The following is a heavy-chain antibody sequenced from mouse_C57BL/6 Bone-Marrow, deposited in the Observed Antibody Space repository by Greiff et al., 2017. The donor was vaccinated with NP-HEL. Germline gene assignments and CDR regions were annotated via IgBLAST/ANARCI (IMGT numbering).Heavy chain of an antibody. CDR2: ISSGGDYI. V-gene: IGHV5-9-1*02. CDR3: TRDASYYYGSREVYAMDY. CDR1: GFTFSSYA. Sequence: EVQGVESGEGLVKPGGSLKLSCAASGFTFSSYAMSWVRQTPEKRLEWVAYISSGGDYIYYADTVKGRFTISRDNARNTLYLQMSSLKSEDTAMYYCTRDASYYYGSREVYAMDYWGQGTSVTVSS. D-gene: IGHD1-1*01. J-gene: IGHJ4*01.